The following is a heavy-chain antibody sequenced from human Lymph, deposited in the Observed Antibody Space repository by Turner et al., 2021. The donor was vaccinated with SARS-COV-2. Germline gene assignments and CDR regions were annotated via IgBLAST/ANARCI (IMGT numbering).Heavy chain of an antibody. CDR2: NYYSGNN. CDR1: GGSISSSSYY. CDR3: ARGSPQGWYVPVFDY. Sequence: QLQLQESGPGLVKPSETLSLTCTFSGGSISSSSYYWGWIRQPPGKGLEGIWNNYYSGNNYHNPYLKGPITQFGDKVQNQFHLKARPGAGAETGFFYCARGSPQGWYVPVFDYWGQGTLVTVSS. D-gene: IGHD6-19*01. J-gene: IGHJ4*02. V-gene: IGHV4-39*01.